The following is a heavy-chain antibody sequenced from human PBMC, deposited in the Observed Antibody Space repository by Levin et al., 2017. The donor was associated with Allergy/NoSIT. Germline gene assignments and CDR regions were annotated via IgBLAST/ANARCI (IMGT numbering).Heavy chain of an antibody. J-gene: IGHJ5*02. CDR2: ISTYSGYT. D-gene: IGHD3/OR15-3a*01. CDR3: ARWTRSLWWFDP. V-gene: IGHV1-18*01. CDR1: AHNFTRSG. Sequence: PGGSLRLSCKASAHNFTRSGITWVRQAPGQGLEWMGWISTYSGYTDYAQNFLGRLTMTIDTSTSTAYMELRSLRSDDTAVYYCARWTRSLWWFDPWGQGTLVTVSS.